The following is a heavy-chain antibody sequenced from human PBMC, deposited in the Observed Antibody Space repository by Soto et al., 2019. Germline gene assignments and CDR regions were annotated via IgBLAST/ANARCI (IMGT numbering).Heavy chain of an antibody. CDR1: GFTFSNAW. V-gene: IGHV3-15*01. CDR2: IKSKTDGGTT. J-gene: IGHJ4*02. CDR3: TTDPDDSGIVGASVYFDY. D-gene: IGHD1-26*01. Sequence: GGSLRLSCAASGFTFSNAWMSWVRQAPGKGLEWVGRIKSKTDGGTTDYAAPVKGRFTISRDDSKNTLYLQMNSLKTEDTAVYYCTTDPDDSGIVGASVYFDYWGQGTLVTVSS.